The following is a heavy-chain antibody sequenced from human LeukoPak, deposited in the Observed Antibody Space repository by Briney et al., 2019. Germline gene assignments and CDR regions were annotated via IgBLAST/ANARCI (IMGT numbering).Heavy chain of an antibody. Sequence: GASVKVSCKASGGTFSSYAISWVRQAPGQGLEWMGRINPNSGGTNYAQKFQGRVTMTRDTSISTAYMELSRLRSDDTAVYYCASYCSGGSCYPNRFDYWGQGTLVTVSS. D-gene: IGHD2-15*01. CDR3: ASYCSGGSCYPNRFDY. CDR1: GGTFSSYA. J-gene: IGHJ4*02. CDR2: INPNSGGT. V-gene: IGHV1-2*06.